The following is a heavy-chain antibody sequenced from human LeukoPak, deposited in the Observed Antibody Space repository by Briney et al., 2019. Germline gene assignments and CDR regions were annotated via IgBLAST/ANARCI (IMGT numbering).Heavy chain of an antibody. CDR2: IYYSGST. J-gene: IGHJ4*02. D-gene: IGHD6-13*01. V-gene: IGHV4-59*08. CDR1: GGSISSHH. CDR3: ARHLDIAASGTFDY. Sequence: KPSETLSLTCTVSGGSISSHHWSWIRHPPGKGLAWIGYIYYSGSTNYKPSLKSRVTISVDTSKNQFSLKLTSVTAADTAVYYCARHLDIAASGTFDYWGQGTLVTVSS.